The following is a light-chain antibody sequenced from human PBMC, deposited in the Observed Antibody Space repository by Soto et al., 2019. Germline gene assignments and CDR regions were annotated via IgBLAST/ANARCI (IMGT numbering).Light chain of an antibody. CDR3: QKYNSPSHT. V-gene: IGKV1-27*01. CDR2: AAS. CDR1: QGIRNY. Sequence: DIQMTQSPSSLSASVADRVTITCRASQGIRNYLAWYQQKPGKVPKLLISAASTLQSGVPVRFSGSGSGTEFILTISSLQPEDVATYYCQKYNSPSHTFGGGTKVEIK. J-gene: IGKJ4*01.